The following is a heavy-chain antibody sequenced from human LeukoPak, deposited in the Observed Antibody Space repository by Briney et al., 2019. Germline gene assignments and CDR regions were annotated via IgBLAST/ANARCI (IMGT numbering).Heavy chain of an antibody. CDR2: IRRRAYGGAA. Sequence: PGGSLRLSCTTSGFAFDDFAMSWVRQSAGKGLEWVGFIRRRAYGGAAEYAASVKGRFIISRDDSKGIAYLQMNSLKTEDTPVYYCSRNGLVDFDYWGQGSRVLVSP. V-gene: IGHV3-49*04. J-gene: IGHJ4*02. CDR1: GFAFDDFA. CDR3: SRNGLVDFDY.